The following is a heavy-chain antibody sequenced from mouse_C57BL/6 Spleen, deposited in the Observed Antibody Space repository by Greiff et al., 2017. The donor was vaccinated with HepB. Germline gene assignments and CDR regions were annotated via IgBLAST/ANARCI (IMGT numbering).Heavy chain of an antibody. V-gene: IGHV1-82*01. CDR2: IYPGDGDT. J-gene: IGHJ3*01. CDR3: ARSGYYGSSSAWFAY. CDR1: GYAFSSSW. D-gene: IGHD1-1*01. Sequence: VQLQQSGPEPVKPGASVKISCKASGYAFSSSWMNWVKQRPGKGLEWIGRIYPGDGDTNYNGKFKGKATLTADKSSSTAYMQLSSLTSEDSAVYFCARSGYYGSSSAWFAYWGQGTLVTVSA.